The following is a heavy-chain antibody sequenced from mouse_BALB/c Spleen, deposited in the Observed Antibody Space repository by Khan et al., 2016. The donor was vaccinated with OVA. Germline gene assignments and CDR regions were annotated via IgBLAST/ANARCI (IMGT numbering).Heavy chain of an antibody. J-gene: IGHJ3*01. CDR1: GYTFTTYT. CDR2: FIPGIVYT. Sequence: QVRLQQSGAELARPGASVRMSCEPPGYTFTTYTINGIKLRLGRGLEWFDSFIPGIVYTNYNKSFKEKATLTQDKSSTTAYMQLSSLTFADSPAYYCGRDGSYHRYDGWFGYWGQGTLVTVSA. CDR3: GRDGSYHRYDGWFGY. V-gene: IGHV1-4*01. D-gene: IGHD2-14*01.